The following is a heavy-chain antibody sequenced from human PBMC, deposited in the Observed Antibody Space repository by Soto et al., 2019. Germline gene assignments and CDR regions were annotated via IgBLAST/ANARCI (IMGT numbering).Heavy chain of an antibody. CDR3: AKDYYRVNSCDGFSMYV. J-gene: IGHJ6*02. CDR1: GFTFSSYA. Sequence: QVQLVESGGGVVQPGRSLRLSCAASGFTFSSYAMHWVRQAPVKGLEWVAVISYDGSNKYYADSVKGRFTISRDNSKHPLYLQLNSVRAEDTAVYYFAKDYYRVNSCDGFSMYVLGQGTTVTVSS. D-gene: IGHD5-12*01. V-gene: IGHV3-30-3*01. CDR2: ISYDGSNK.